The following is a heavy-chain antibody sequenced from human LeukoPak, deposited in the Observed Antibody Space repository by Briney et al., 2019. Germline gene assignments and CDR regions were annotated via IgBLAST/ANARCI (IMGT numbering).Heavy chain of an antibody. CDR2: INHSGGT. CDR3: AFEGPVSGYAFDP. J-gene: IGHJ5*02. CDR1: GESFSEYY. Sequence: SESLSLTCAVYGESFSEYYWSWIRQPPGKGLEWIGQINHSGGTNYHPSLKTRVTISLDTSKNQVSLKLRSVTAADTAVYYCAFEGPVSGYAFDPWGQGALVAVSS. D-gene: IGHD5-12*01. V-gene: IGHV4-34*01.